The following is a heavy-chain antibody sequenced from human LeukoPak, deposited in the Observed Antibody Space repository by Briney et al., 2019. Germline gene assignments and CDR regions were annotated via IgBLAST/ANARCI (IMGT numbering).Heavy chain of an antibody. CDR3: TSLWYCSSTSCSGFDY. V-gene: IGHV3-49*04. CDR2: IRSKAYGGTT. CDR1: GFTFGDYA. D-gene: IGHD2-2*01. Sequence: PGRSLRLSCTASGFTFGDYAMSWVRQAPGKGLEWVGFIRSKAYGGTTEYAASVKGRFTISRDDPKSIAYLQMNSLKTEDTAVYYCTSLWYCSSTSCSGFDYWGQGTLVTVSS. J-gene: IGHJ4*02.